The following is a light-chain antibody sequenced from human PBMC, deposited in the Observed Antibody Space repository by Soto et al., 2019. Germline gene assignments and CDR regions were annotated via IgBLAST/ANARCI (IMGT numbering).Light chain of an antibody. CDR3: SSYAGSNNYVV. Sequence: QLVLTQPPSASGSPGQSVTISCTGTGSDVGGYNFVSWYQQHPGKAPKLMIYEVTKRPSGVPDRFSGSKSGNTASLTVSGLQAEDEAGYYCSSYAGSNNYVVFGGGTKLTVL. V-gene: IGLV2-8*01. CDR1: GSDVGGYNF. CDR2: EVT. J-gene: IGLJ2*01.